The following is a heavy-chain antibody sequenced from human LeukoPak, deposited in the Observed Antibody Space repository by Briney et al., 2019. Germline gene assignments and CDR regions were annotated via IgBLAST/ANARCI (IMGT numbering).Heavy chain of an antibody. D-gene: IGHD3-3*01. Sequence: SETLSLTCAVYGGSFSGYYWTWIRQPPGKGPEWIGEINHSGSTNYNPSLKSRVTISVDTSKNQFSLKLSSVTAADTAVYYCAHTIFGVAHVWGQGTLVTVSS. CDR2: INHSGST. V-gene: IGHV4-34*01. J-gene: IGHJ4*02. CDR1: GGSFSGYY. CDR3: AHTIFGVAHV.